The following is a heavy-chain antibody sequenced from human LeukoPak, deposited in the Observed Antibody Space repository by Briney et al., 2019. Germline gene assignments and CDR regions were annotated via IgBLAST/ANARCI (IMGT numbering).Heavy chain of an antibody. D-gene: IGHD3-3*01. J-gene: IGHJ3*02. CDR3: ARRFWYAFDI. CDR1: GFTFSEYY. CDR2: ISSSSSYT. Sequence: GGSLRLSCAASGFTFSEYYMSWIRQAPGTGLEWVSYISSSSSYTNYADSVEGRFTISRDNAKTSLYLPMTILRAEATAVYYCARRFWYAFDIWGQGAMVTVSS. V-gene: IGHV3-11*03.